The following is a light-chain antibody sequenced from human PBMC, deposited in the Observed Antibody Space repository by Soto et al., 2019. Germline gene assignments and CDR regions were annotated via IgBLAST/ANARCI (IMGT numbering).Light chain of an antibody. CDR3: QQRSNWPSWT. Sequence: EIVLTQSPATLSLSPGERSTLCVMSSQSVSNYLAWYQQKPGQAPRLLIYDTSNRATGIPPRFSGSGSGTDFTLTISRLEPEDFALYYCQQRSNWPSWTFGQGTKVDIK. CDR2: DTS. CDR1: QSVSNY. J-gene: IGKJ1*01. V-gene: IGKV3-11*01.